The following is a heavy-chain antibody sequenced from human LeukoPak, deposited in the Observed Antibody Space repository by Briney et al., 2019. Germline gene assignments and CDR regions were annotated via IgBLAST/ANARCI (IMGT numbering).Heavy chain of an antibody. CDR3: ARVYYFASSGYYFPPDY. J-gene: IGHJ4*02. D-gene: IGHD3-22*01. Sequence: AAVKVSCKASGYTFTSYDIYWGRQATGQGLEWMGWMNPNSGNTVYAQKFQGRVTITSNTSINTAYMELSSLRSEDTAMYYCARVYYFASSGYYFPPDYWGQGTLVTVSS. CDR2: MNPNSGNT. CDR1: GYTFTSYD. V-gene: IGHV1-8*03.